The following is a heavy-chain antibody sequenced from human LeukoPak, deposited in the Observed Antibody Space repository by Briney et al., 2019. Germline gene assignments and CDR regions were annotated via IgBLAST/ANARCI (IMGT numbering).Heavy chain of an antibody. CDR3: ARGVDGGNSDWFDP. Sequence: SVRVSCKASGGTFSSYAISWVRQAPGQGLEWMGRIIPILGIANYAQKFQGRVTITADKSTSTAYMELSSLRSEDTAVYYCARGVDGGNSDWFDPWGQGTLVTVSS. J-gene: IGHJ5*02. CDR2: IIPILGIA. V-gene: IGHV1-69*04. D-gene: IGHD2-21*02. CDR1: GGTFSSYA.